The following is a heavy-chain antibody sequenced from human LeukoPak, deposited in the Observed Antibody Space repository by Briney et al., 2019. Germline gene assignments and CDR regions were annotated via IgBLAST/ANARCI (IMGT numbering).Heavy chain of an antibody. CDR1: GFLFTNYW. V-gene: IGHV5-51*01. J-gene: IGHJ4*02. Sequence: GESLKISCKGSGFLFTNYWIGWGRQMPGRGLEWMGIIYPGDSDIRYSPSFQGQVTISADKSVSTAYLQWSSLKASDTAMYYCVTGGSGSFYNPFDYWGQGTLVTVSS. CDR3: VTGGSGSFYNPFDY. D-gene: IGHD3-10*01. CDR2: IYPGDSDI.